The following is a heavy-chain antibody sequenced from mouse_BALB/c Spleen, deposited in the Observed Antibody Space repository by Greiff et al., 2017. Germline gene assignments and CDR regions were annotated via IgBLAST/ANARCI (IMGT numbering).Heavy chain of an antibody. J-gene: IGHJ2*01. CDR1: GFPLTGYG. D-gene: IGHD4-1*01. V-gene: IGHV2-6-7*01. CDR2: IWSDVST. Sequence: QVQLQQSGPGRVAPSHSLSSTCTVSGFPLTGYGVNGVRQPPGKGLEWLGMIWSDVSTDYNSALKSRLSISKDNSKSQVLIKMNRLQADDTDRYYCARDRTGSYYFAYWGQGTPLTVSS. CDR3: ARDRTGSYYFAY.